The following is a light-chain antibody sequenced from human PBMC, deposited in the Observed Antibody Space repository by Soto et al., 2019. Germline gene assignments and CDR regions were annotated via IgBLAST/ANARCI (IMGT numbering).Light chain of an antibody. Sequence: QSALTQPASVSGSPGQSITIYCTGTSSDVGAYNYVSWYQQHPGKAPKLMIYEGNKRPSGVSNRFSGSKSGNTASLTISGLQAEDEADYSFCSYSGSGTLVFGTGTKLTVL. CDR1: SSDVGAYNY. CDR3: CSYSGSGTLV. V-gene: IGLV2-23*01. CDR2: EGN. J-gene: IGLJ1*01.